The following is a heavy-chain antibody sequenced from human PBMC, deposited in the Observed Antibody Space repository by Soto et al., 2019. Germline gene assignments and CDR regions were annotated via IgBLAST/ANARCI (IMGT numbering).Heavy chain of an antibody. CDR2: ISSGGRSI. CDR3: ARARTNYYNTSDYDF. D-gene: IGHD3-22*01. CDR1: GFSFSDYY. J-gene: IGHJ4*02. V-gene: IGHV3-11*01. Sequence: SLRLSCAASGFSFSDYYMSWIRQAPGKGLEWLSYISSGGRSIKYADSVKGRFTISRDNAKNSLYLQINSLRAEDTAVYYCARARTNYYNTSDYDFWGQGTLVTVSS.